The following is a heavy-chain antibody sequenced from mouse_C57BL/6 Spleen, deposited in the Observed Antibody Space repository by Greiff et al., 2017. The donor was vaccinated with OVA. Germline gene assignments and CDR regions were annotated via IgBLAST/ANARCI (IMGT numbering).Heavy chain of an antibody. J-gene: IGHJ2*01. CDR3: AREGSTVVAPYYFDY. CDR1: GYTFTDYY. V-gene: IGHV1-26*01. D-gene: IGHD1-1*01. CDR2: INPNNGGT. Sequence: EVQLQQSGPELVKPGASVKISCKASGYTFTDYYMNWVKQSHGKSLEWIGDINPNNGGTSYNQKFKGKATLTVDKSSSTAYMELRSLTSEDSAVYYCAREGSTVVAPYYFDYWGQGTTLTVSS.